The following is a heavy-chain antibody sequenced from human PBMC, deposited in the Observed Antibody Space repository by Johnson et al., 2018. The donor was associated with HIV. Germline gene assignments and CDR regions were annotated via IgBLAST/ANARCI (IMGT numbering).Heavy chain of an antibody. Sequence: QVQLVESGGGVVRPGGSLRLSCAASGFTFSSYGMHWVRQAPGKGLEWVAVIWYDGSNKYYADSVKGRFTISRDNSKNTLYLQMNSLRAEDTAVYYCARVKQQVVRVGSDAVDIWGQGTMVTVSS. V-gene: IGHV3-33*01. J-gene: IGHJ3*02. CDR2: IWYDGSNK. D-gene: IGHD6-13*01. CDR1: GFTFSSYG. CDR3: ARVKQQVVRVGSDAVDI.